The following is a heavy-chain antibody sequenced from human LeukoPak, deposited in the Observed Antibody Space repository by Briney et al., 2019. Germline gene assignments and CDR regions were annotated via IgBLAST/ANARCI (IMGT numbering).Heavy chain of an antibody. CDR3: ARDSPYYYGSGSYYNCLDY. V-gene: IGHV1-2*02. CDR2: INPNSGGT. CDR1: GYTFTGYY. J-gene: IGHJ4*02. Sequence: GASVKVSRKASGYTFTGYYMHWVRQAPGQGLEWMGWINPNSGGTNYAQKFQGRVTMTRDTSISTAYMELSRLRSDDTAVYYCARDSPYYYGSGSYYNCLDYWGQGTLVTVSS. D-gene: IGHD3-10*01.